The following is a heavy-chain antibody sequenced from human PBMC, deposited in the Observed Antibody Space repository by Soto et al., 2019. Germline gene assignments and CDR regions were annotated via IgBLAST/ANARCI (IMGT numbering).Heavy chain of an antibody. J-gene: IGHJ5*02. CDR2: ISSSGGSR. CDR1: GFNFNTFA. V-gene: IGHV3-23*01. CDR3: AKDPHSTWTANWVDP. Sequence: GGSLRLSCAASGFNFNTFAMSWIRQAPGKGLEWVSHISSSGGSRDYADSVRGRFTISRDNSKNVLFLQMNSLRADDTATYYCAKDPHSTWTANWVDPWGKGTLVTVSS. D-gene: IGHD1-1*01.